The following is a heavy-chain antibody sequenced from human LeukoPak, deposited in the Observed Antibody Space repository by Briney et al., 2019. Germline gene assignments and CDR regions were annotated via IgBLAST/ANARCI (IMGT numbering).Heavy chain of an antibody. V-gene: IGHV1-2*02. CDR3: ARDPPKITIFGVGDLY. Sequence: GASVKVSCRASGYTFTSYDINWVRQATGQGLEWMGWINPNSGGVNYAQKFQGRVTMTRDTSISTAYMELSRLRSDDTAVYYCARDPPKITIFGVGDLYWGQGTLVTVSS. CDR2: INPNSGGV. J-gene: IGHJ4*02. CDR1: GYTFTSYD. D-gene: IGHD3-3*01.